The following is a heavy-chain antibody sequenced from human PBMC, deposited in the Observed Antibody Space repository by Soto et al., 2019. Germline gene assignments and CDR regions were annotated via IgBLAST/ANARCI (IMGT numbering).Heavy chain of an antibody. J-gene: IGHJ5*02. CDR2: INHSGST. Sequence: QVQLQQWGAGLLKPSETLSLTCAAYGGSFSGYYWSWIRQPPGKGLEWIGVINHSGSTNYNPSLKSRVTISVDTSKRQFSLKRSSGTAAATAVYYCARGSYYYGSGSYYNIWFDPWGQGTLVTVSS. D-gene: IGHD3-10*01. V-gene: IGHV4-34*01. CDR3: ARGSYYYGSGSYYNIWFDP. CDR1: GGSFSGYY.